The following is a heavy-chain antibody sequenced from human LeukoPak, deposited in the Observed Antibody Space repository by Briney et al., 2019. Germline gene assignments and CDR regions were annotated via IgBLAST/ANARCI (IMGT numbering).Heavy chain of an antibody. Sequence: SETLSLTCNVSGDSISSIYCWGWIRQPPGKGLEWIGRICNTGSTYYNPSLKSRVTISVETSKNQFSLKLSSVTAADTAVYYCARVGFLGASYYYYYYMDVWGKGTTVTVSS. CDR3: ARVGFLGASYYYYYYMDV. CDR2: ICNTGST. J-gene: IGHJ6*03. CDR1: GDSISSIYC. D-gene: IGHD1-26*01. V-gene: IGHV4-38-2*02.